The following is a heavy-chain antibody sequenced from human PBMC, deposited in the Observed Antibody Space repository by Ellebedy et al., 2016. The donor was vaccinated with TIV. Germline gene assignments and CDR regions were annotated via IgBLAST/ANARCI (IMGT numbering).Heavy chain of an antibody. V-gene: IGHV4-59*01. CDR2: FYYSGST. J-gene: IGHJ6*03. D-gene: IGHD1-26*01. CDR1: GGSISSYY. Sequence: SETLSLTCTVSGGSISSYYWSWIRQPSGKGLEWIGYFYYSGSTKYNPSLESRVTISVDTSENQFSLKLSSVTAADTAVYYCARVGSELIIVDAYYYYMDVWGKGTTVTVSS. CDR3: ARVGSELIIVDAYYYYMDV.